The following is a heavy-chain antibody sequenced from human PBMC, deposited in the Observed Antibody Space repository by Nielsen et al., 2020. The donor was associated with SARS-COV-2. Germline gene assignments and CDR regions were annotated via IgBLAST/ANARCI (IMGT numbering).Heavy chain of an antibody. J-gene: IGHJ4*02. D-gene: IGHD3-9*01. Sequence: GGSLRLSCAASGSTFDDYAMHWVRQAPGKGLEWVSGISWNSGSIGYADSVKGRFTISRDNAKNSLYLQMNSLRAEDTAVYYCARDGAPGILTGCSDYWGQGTLVTVSS. V-gene: IGHV3-9*01. CDR1: GSTFDDYA. CDR3: ARDGAPGILTGCSDY. CDR2: ISWNSGSI.